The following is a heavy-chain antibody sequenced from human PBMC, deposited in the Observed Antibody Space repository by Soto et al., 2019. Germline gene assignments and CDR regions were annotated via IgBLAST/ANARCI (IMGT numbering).Heavy chain of an antibody. Sequence: EVLLVESGGGLVQPGGSRRLSCAASGFTFNTYWMTWVRQAPGKGLEWVASINKDGTVRDYVPSLRDRFTISRDDIKNSLYLQMNNMRAEDTAVYYCVASTGWILDNWGQGTLVTVSS. CDR2: INKDGTVR. CDR3: VASTGWILDN. D-gene: IGHD6-19*01. V-gene: IGHV3-7*03. CDR1: GFTFNTYW. J-gene: IGHJ4*02.